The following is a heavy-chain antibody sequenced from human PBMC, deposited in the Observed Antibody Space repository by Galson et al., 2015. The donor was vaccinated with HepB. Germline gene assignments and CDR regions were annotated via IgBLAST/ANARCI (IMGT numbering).Heavy chain of an antibody. D-gene: IGHD7-27*01. CDR3: AKLVLGTDY. Sequence: QSGAEVTKPGESLKISCKGSGYSFPSYWIGWVRQMPGKGLEWMGIIWPGDSDTKYSPSFEGQVTFSADKSINTVYLQWTSLKASDTAIYYCAKLVLGTDYWGQGTLVTVSS. CDR1: GYSFPSYW. V-gene: IGHV5-51*03. CDR2: IWPGDSDT. J-gene: IGHJ4*02.